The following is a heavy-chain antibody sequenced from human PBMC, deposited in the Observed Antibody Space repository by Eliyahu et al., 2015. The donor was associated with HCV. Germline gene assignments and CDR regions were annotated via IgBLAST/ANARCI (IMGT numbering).Heavy chain of an antibody. CDR3: ARAVDYFDSGTYERGVFDY. V-gene: IGHV1-18*01. CDR2: MNTYNGNR. D-gene: IGHD3-10*01. CDR1: GYTFKNYG. Sequence: QVQLVQSGGEVRKPGASVKVSCKTSGYTFKNYGINWVRQAPGQGLEWIGWMNTYNGNRNYAXRFQGRVTMTTDTSTSTAYMELRSLRSDDTAVYYCARAVDYFDSGTYERGVFDYWGQGTLVTVSS. J-gene: IGHJ4*02.